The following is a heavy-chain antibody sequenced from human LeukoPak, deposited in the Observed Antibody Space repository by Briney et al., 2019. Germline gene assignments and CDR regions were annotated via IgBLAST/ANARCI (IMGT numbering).Heavy chain of an antibody. J-gene: IGHJ4*02. CDR3: ATSAVAGLFDY. V-gene: IGHV4-59*01. CDR1: GGSISSYY. CDR2: IYYSGST. D-gene: IGHD6-19*01. Sequence: PSETLSLTCTVSGGSISSYYWSWIRQPPGKGLEWIGYIYYSGSTNYNPSLKSRVTISVDTSKNQFSLKPSSETAADTAVYYCATSAVAGLFDYWGQGTLVTVSS.